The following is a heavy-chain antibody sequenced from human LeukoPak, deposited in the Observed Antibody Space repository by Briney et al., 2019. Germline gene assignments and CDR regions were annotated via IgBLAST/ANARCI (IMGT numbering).Heavy chain of an antibody. D-gene: IGHD2-8*02. CDR1: GFTFSSYW. J-gene: IGHJ4*02. V-gene: IGHV3-23*01. CDR3: ATYRQVLLPFES. CDR2: ISGSGGST. Sequence: GGSLRLSCEASGFTFSSYWMSWVRQAPGKGLEWVSAISGSGGSTYYADSVRGRFTISRDNSKSTLSLQMNSLRAEDTAIYYCATYRQVLLPFESWGQGTLVTVSS.